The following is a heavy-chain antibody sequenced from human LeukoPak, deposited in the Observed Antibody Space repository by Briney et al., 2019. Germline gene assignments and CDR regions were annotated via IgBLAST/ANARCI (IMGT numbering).Heavy chain of an antibody. CDR3: ARGRRGLITTRFYFDY. CDR2: IYYSGST. V-gene: IGHV4-61*01. Sequence: PSETLSLTCTVSGGSVSSGSYYWSWIRQPPGKGLETKGYIYYSGSTNYNPPLKSRVTMSVDTSKNQFSLKLSSVTAADTAVYYCARGRRGLITTRFYFDYWGQGTLVTVSS. CDR1: GGSVSSGSYY. J-gene: IGHJ4*02. D-gene: IGHD3-22*01.